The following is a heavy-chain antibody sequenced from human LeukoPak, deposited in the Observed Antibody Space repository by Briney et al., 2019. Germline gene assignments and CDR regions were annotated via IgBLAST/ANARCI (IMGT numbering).Heavy chain of an antibody. CDR1: GFTFSSYS. CDR2: ISSSSSYI. Sequence: GGSLRLSCAASGFTFSSYSMNWVRQAPGKGLEWVSSISSSSSYIYYADSVKGRFTISRDNAKNSLYLQMNSLRAEDTAVYYCARGPSRWFGELFPLDAFDIWGQGTMVTVSS. J-gene: IGHJ3*02. CDR3: ARGPSRWFGELFPLDAFDI. V-gene: IGHV3-21*01. D-gene: IGHD3-10*01.